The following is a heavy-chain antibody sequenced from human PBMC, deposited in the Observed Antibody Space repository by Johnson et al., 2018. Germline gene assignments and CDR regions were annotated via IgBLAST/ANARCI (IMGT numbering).Heavy chain of an antibody. J-gene: IGHJ6*02. CDR3: ARESSGFGEGGMDV. CDR1: GFTFSSYG. V-gene: IGHV3-33*01. Sequence: VQLVESGGGVVQPGRSLRLSCAASGFTFSSYGMHWVRQAPGKGLEWVAVIWYDGSNKYYADSVKGRFTISRDNSKNTLYLQMNSRRAEDTAGYYWARESSGFGEGGMDVWGQGTTVTVSS. D-gene: IGHD3-10*01. CDR2: IWYDGSNK.